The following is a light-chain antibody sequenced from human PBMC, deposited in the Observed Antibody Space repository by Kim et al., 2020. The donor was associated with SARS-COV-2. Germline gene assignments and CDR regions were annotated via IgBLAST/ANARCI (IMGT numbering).Light chain of an antibody. CDR2: QDN. CDR3: QTWDSRLV. Sequence: SYELTQPPSVSVSPGQTATITCSGHELGKTYVAWYQQKAGQSPVVVIYQDNKRPSGVPERFSGSNSGNTATLTITGTQSMEEADYFCQTWDSRLVFGGGTKVTVL. J-gene: IGLJ3*02. CDR1: ELGKTY. V-gene: IGLV3-1*01.